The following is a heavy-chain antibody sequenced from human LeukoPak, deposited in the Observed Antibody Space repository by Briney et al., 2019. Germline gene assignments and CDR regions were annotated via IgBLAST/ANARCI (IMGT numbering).Heavy chain of an antibody. V-gene: IGHV3-30-3*01. CDR2: ISSHGINK. Sequence: GGSLRLSSAASGFVFINYDMHWVRQTPGKGLEWVSLISSHGINKYYSDSVKRLFTVSRDNSKNTLYLQINSLRPEDAAVYYCVRGGVLTPFDYWGQGTLVTVSS. D-gene: IGHD2-15*01. J-gene: IGHJ4*02. CDR3: VRGGVLTPFDY. CDR1: GFVFINYD.